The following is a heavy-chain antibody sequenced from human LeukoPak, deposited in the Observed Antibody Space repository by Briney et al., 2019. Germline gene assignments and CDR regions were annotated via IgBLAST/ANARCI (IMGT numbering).Heavy chain of an antibody. D-gene: IGHD1-14*01. CDR3: AVDTITLLGGWFDP. V-gene: IGHV1-18*01. CDR2: ISAYNGNT. CDR1: GYTFTSYG. J-gene: IGHJ5*02. Sequence: ASVKVSCKGSGYTFTSYGISWVGQATGQGGERMGWISAYNGNTNYAQKLQGRETITTDTTTSKANMEMRSLKSDATAVYYCAVDTITLLGGWFDPCGQGTLVTVSS.